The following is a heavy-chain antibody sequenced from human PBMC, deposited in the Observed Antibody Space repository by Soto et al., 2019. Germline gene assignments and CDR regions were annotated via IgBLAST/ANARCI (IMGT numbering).Heavy chain of an antibody. Sequence: PSETLSLTCSVSGGSVRSGSYYWSWIRQPPGKGLEWIGYFHYSESTNYNPSLKSRVTISVDTSKNQFSLKLSSVTAADTAVYYCARFSVPATPWYFDDWGQGXLVTVYS. D-gene: IGHD2-15*01. J-gene: IGHJ4*02. CDR2: FHYSEST. V-gene: IGHV4-61*01. CDR1: GGSVRSGSYY. CDR3: ARFSVPATPWYFDD.